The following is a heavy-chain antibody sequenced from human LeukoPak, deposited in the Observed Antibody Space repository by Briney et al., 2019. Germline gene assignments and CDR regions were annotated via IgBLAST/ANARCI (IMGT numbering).Heavy chain of an antibody. CDR1: GYTFTGYY. Sequence: ASVKVSCKASGYTFTGYYMHWVRQAPGQGLEWTGWINPNRGGTNYAQKFQGRVTMTRDTSISTAYMELSRLRSDDTAVYYCARDRSGDHDSSGYYLWYWGQGTLVTVSS. V-gene: IGHV1-2*02. D-gene: IGHD3-22*01. CDR3: ARDRSGDHDSSGYYLWY. J-gene: IGHJ4*02. CDR2: INPNRGGT.